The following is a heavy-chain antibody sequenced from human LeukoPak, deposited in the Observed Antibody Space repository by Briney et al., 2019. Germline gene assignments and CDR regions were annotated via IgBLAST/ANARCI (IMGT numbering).Heavy chain of an antibody. J-gene: IGHJ3*02. V-gene: IGHV1-69*05. Sequence: SVKVSCKASGGTFSSYAISWVRQAPGQGLEWMGGIIPIFGTANYAQKFQGRVTITTDESTSTAYMELSSLRSEDTAVYYCARYGPGVTNDAFDIWGQGTMVTVSS. D-gene: IGHD4-17*01. CDR3: ARYGPGVTNDAFDI. CDR1: GGTFSSYA. CDR2: IIPIFGTA.